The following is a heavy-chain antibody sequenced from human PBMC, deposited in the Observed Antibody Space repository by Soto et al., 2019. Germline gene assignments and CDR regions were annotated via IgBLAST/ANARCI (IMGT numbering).Heavy chain of an antibody. V-gene: IGHV4-30-2*01. CDR1: GGSISSGGYS. Sequence: SETLSLTCAVSGGSISSGGYSWSWIRQPPGKGLEWIGYIYRSGSTYYNPSLKSRVTISVDRSKNQFSLKLSSVTAADTAVYYCARLGGYDWYYFDYWGQGTLVTVSS. J-gene: IGHJ4*02. D-gene: IGHD5-12*01. CDR3: ARLGGYDWYYFDY. CDR2: IYRSGST.